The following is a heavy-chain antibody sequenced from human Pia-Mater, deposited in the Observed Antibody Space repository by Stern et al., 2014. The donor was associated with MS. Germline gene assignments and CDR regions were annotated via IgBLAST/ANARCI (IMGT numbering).Heavy chain of an antibody. J-gene: IGHJ4*02. Sequence: QVQLVQSGAEVKKPGSSMKVSCPASGDSFSTLELSWVRHAPGQGLEWLGGFRPLVGTTNYAQRDQGRDTIIADGYTRTDNPGLVSLRVEDTAVYYCVRDQGGIAASWGQGTLVTVSS. CDR3: VRDQGGIAAS. V-gene: IGHV1-69*01. CDR2: FRPLVGTT. D-gene: IGHD6-13*01. CDR1: GDSFSTLE.